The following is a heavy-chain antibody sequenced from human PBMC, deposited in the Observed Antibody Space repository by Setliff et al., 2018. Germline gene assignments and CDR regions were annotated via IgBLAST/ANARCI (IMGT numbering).Heavy chain of an antibody. V-gene: IGHV4-30-4*08. CDR3: ARGSTMIQGVRLYYHGLDV. CDR2: IDYSGNT. Sequence: SSETLSLTCAVSGGSISSGSYYWSWIRQPPVKGLEWIGYIDYSGNTYYNPSLKSRVTISLDTSNNQFSLKLSSVTAADTAVYYCARGSTMIQGVRLYYHGLDVWGQGTTVTVSS. J-gene: IGHJ6*02. D-gene: IGHD3-10*01. CDR1: GGSISSGSYY.